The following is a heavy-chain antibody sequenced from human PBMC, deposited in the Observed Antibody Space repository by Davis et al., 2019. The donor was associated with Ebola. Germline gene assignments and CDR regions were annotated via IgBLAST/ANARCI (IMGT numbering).Heavy chain of an antibody. D-gene: IGHD3/OR15-3a*01. CDR1: GFTFSSYW. J-gene: IGHJ4*02. Sequence: GESLKISCAASGFTFSSYWMHWVRQAPGKGLVWVSRINSDGSSTSYADSVKGRFTISRDNAKNTLYLQMNSLRAEDTAVYYCASGQVIDFDYWGRGTLVTVSS. CDR3: ASGQVIDFDY. CDR2: INSDGSST. V-gene: IGHV3-74*01.